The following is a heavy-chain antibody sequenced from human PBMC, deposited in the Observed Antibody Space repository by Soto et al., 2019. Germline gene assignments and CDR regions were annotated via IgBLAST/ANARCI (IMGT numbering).Heavy chain of an antibody. Sequence: QVQLVQSGAEVKKPGASVKVSCKASGYTFTSYGISWVRQAPGQGLEWMGWINAYNGNTNYAQKLQGRATMTTETPTSTAYMELRSLRSGDTAVYYWARDVGYGLIDYWGQGTLVTVSS. CDR2: INAYNGNT. CDR3: ARDVGYGLIDY. J-gene: IGHJ4*02. CDR1: GYTFTSYG. V-gene: IGHV1-18*01. D-gene: IGHD5-18*01.